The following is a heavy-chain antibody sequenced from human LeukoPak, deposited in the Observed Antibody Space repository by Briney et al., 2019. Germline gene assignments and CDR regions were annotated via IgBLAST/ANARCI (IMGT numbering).Heavy chain of an antibody. V-gene: IGHV1-24*01. J-gene: IGHJ5*02. D-gene: IGHD2-2*02. CDR2: FDPEDGET. CDR1: GYTLTELS. Sequence: GATVKVSCKVSGYTLTELSMHWVRQAPGKGLEWMGGFDPEDGETIYAQKFQGRITMTEDTSTDTAYMELSSLRSEDTAVYYCARGYCSSTSCYTSNNWFDPWGQGTLVTVSS. CDR3: ARGYCSSTSCYTSNNWFDP.